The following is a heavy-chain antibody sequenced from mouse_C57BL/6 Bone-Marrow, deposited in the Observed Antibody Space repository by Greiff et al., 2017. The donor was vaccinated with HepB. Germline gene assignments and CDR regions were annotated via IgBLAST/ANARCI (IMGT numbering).Heavy chain of an antibody. CDR1: GYSITSDY. V-gene: IGHV3-8*01. CDR3: ARWITTVVATRYFDV. CDR2: ISYSGST. Sequence: EVQLQQSGPGLAKPSQTLSLTCSVTGYSITSDYWNWIRKFPGNKLEYMGYISYSGSTYYNPSLKSRISITRDTSKNQYYLHLNSVTTEDKATYYCARWITTVVATRYFDVWGTGTTVTVSS. J-gene: IGHJ1*03. D-gene: IGHD1-1*01.